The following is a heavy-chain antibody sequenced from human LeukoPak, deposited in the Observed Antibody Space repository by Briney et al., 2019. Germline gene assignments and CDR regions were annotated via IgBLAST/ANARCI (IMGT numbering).Heavy chain of an antibody. CDR2: INHSGST. V-gene: IGHV4-34*01. D-gene: IGHD3-22*01. J-gene: IGHJ4*02. CDR1: GGSFSGYY. Sequence: SETLSLXCAVYGGSFSGYYWSWIRQPPGKALEWIGEINHSGSTNYNPSLKSRVTISVDTSKNQFSLKLSSVTAADTAVYYCARRATYYYDSSGYLNIDYWGQGTLVTVSS. CDR3: ARRATYYYDSSGYLNIDY.